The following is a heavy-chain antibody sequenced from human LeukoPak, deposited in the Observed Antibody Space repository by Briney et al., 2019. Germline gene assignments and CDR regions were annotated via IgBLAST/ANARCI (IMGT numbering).Heavy chain of an antibody. Sequence: ASVKVSCKASGYTFTSYGISWVRQAPGQGLEWMGWISAYNGNTNYAQKLQGRVTMTTDTSTSTAYMELRSLRSDDTGVYYCARDLMDIVVVPAAMDYWGQGTLVTVSS. CDR1: GYTFTSYG. CDR2: ISAYNGNT. V-gene: IGHV1-18*01. J-gene: IGHJ4*02. CDR3: ARDLMDIVVVPAAMDY. D-gene: IGHD2-2*03.